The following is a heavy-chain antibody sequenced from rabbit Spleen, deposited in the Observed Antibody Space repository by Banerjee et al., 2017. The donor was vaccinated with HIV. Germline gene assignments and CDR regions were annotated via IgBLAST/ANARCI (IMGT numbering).Heavy chain of an antibody. CDR1: GFSFSYSDY. Sequence: QQLEESGGDLVKPGASLTLTCTASGFSFSYSDYMCWVRQPPGKGPEWIACIGAGVSSTTYYATWAKGRFTISKTSSTTVTLQMTSLTAADTATYFCARDTASSFSSYGMDLWGPGTLVTVS. CDR3: ARDTASSFSSYGMDL. V-gene: IGHV1S40*01. D-gene: IGHD8-1*01. J-gene: IGHJ6*01. CDR2: IGAGVSSTT.